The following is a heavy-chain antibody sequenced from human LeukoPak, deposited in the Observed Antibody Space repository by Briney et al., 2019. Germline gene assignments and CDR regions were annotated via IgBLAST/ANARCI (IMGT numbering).Heavy chain of an antibody. D-gene: IGHD3-22*01. J-gene: IGHJ4*02. CDR3: ARVRDYYDSSGLLDY. CDR2: IYYSGST. V-gene: IGHV4-59*12. CDR1: GGSISSYY. Sequence: SETLSLTCTVSGGSISSYYWSWIRQPPGKGLEWIGYIYYSGSTNYNPSLKSRVTISVDTSKNQFSLKLSSVTAADTAVYYCARVRDYYDSSGLLDYWGQGTLVTVSS.